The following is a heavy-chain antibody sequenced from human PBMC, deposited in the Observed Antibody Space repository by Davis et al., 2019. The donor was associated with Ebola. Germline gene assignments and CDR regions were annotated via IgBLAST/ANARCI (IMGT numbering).Heavy chain of an antibody. Sequence: SETLSLTCAVSGDSISSRNWWSWVRQSPGKGREWIGEISHSGATNYNPSLKSRVAMSVDKSKNQFSLKLSSVTAADAGVYYCARDYYDSSGFLWYFDLWGRGTLVAVSS. CDR1: GDSISSRNW. V-gene: IGHV4-4*02. CDR3: ARDYYDSSGFLWYFDL. D-gene: IGHD3-22*01. CDR2: ISHSGAT. J-gene: IGHJ2*01.